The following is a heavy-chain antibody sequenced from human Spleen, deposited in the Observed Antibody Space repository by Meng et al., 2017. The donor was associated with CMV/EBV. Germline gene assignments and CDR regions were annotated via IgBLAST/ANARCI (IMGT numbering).Heavy chain of an antibody. Sequence: GSGFTVSDYFMTWIRQAPGKGLEWVSYMSADGNTKYYADSVKGRFTISRDNARNSLFLEMNSLRGEDTAVYYCARDILRYYSWAFDFWGQGLLVTVSS. CDR2: MSADGNTK. CDR3: ARDILRYYSWAFDF. CDR1: GFTVSDYF. V-gene: IGHV3-11*01. J-gene: IGHJ4*02. D-gene: IGHD2/OR15-2a*01.